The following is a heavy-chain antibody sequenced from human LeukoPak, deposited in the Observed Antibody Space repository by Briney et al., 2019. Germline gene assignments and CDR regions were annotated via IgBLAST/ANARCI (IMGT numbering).Heavy chain of an antibody. V-gene: IGHV3-7*01. Sequence: GGSLRLSCAAPGFTFSNYWMSWVRQAPGKGLEWVATIKQEGSEKYYVDSVTGRFNISRYNAKNSRDLQMNSLRAGDTAVYYCARDSSTGWPYYYYCMDVWGKGTTVTVSS. D-gene: IGHD6-19*01. J-gene: IGHJ6*03. CDR2: IKQEGSEK. CDR3: ARDSSTGWPYYYYCMDV. CDR1: GFTFSNYW.